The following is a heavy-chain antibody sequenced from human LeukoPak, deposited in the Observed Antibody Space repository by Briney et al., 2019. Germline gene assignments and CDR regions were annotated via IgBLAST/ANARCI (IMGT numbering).Heavy chain of an antibody. CDR3: AKDLLLWFGELSYFDY. CDR1: GFTFSSYA. J-gene: IGHJ4*02. D-gene: IGHD3-10*01. CDR2: ISGSGGST. V-gene: IGHV3-23*01. Sequence: GGSLRLSCAASGFTFSSYAMSWVRQAPGKGLEWVSAISGSGGSTYYADSVKGRFNISRDNSKNTLYLQMNSLRAEDTAVYYCAKDLLLWFGELSYFDYWGQGTLVTVSS.